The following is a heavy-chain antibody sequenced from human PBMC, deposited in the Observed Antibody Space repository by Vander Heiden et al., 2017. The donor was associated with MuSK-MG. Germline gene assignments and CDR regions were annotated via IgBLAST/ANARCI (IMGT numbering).Heavy chain of an antibody. V-gene: IGHV4-39*01. CDR3: ARHDEGGYYYYYYMDV. CDR1: GVTIKSDSYY. D-gene: IGHD3-16*01. Sequence: QLQLQESGPGLVKPSAPLSLTCPVSGVTIKSDSYYLARIRQPPGKGLEWIGNIYYSGSAYYSPSLKSRVTISVDASKNQFSLRLSSVTAADTAVYYCARHDEGGYYYYYYMDVWGKGTTVTVSS. CDR2: IYYSGSA. J-gene: IGHJ6*03.